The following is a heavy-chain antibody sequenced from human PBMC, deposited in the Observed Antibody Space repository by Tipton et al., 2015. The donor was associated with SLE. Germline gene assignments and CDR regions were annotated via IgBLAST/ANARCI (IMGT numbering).Heavy chain of an antibody. V-gene: IGHV3-7*03. Sequence: SLRLSCAASGFTFSSYWMSWVRQAPGKGLEWVANIKQDGSEKYYVDSVKGRFTISRDNAKNSLYLQMNSLRAEDTAVYYCAKGLKQWLVLVDYWGQGTLVTVSS. CDR3: AKGLKQWLVLVDY. J-gene: IGHJ4*02. CDR1: GFTFSSYW. D-gene: IGHD6-19*01. CDR2: IKQDGSEK.